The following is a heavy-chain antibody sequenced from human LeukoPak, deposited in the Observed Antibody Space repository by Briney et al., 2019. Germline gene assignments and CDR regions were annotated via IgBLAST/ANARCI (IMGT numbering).Heavy chain of an antibody. J-gene: IGHJ3*02. D-gene: IGHD3-9*01. V-gene: IGHV1-18*01. CDR3: ARELGATGLRGQLRYFDWPHDAFDI. Sequence: GASVKVSCKASGYTFTSYGISWVRQAPGQGLEWMGWISAYNGNTNYAQKLQGRVTMTTDTSTSTAYMELRSLRSDDTAVYYCARELGATGLRGQLRYFDWPHDAFDIWGQGTMVTVSS. CDR1: GYTFTSYG. CDR2: ISAYNGNT.